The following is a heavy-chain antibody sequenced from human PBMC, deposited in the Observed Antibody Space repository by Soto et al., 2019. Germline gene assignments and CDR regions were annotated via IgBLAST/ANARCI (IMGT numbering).Heavy chain of an antibody. J-gene: IGHJ6*02. V-gene: IGHV1-69*13. CDR2: IIPIFGTA. CDR3: AKYYYDSSGYYSDYYYGMDV. CDR1: GGTFSSYA. D-gene: IGHD3-22*01. Sequence: GASVKVSCKASGGTFSSYAISWVRQAPGQGLEWMGGIIPIFGTANYAPKFQGRVTITADESTSTAYMELSSLRSEDTAVYYCAKYYYDSSGYYSDYYYGMDVWGQGTTVTVSS.